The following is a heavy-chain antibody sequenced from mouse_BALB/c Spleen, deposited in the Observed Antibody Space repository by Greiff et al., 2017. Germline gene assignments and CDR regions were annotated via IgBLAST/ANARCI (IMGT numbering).Heavy chain of an antibody. D-gene: IGHD1-1*02. J-gene: IGHJ2*01. Sequence: EVKLMESGGGLVKPGGSLKLSCAASGFTFSSYAMSWVRQTPEKRLEWVASISSGGSTYYPDSVKGRFTISRDNARNILYLQMSSLRSEDTAMYYCARGPGSIYWGQGTTLTVSS. CDR3: ARGPGSIY. CDR2: ISSGGST. CDR1: GFTFSSYA. V-gene: IGHV5-6-5*01.